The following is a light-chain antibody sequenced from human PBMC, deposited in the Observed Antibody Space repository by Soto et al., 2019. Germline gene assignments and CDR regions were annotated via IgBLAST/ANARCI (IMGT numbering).Light chain of an antibody. J-gene: IGKJ4*01. CDR2: GAS. CDR3: QQYGSSLGVT. V-gene: IGKV3-20*01. CDR1: QSINSF. Sequence: EIVLTQSPGTLSLSPGEGATLSCRASQSINSFLAWYQQRRGQAPRLLIHGASNRATGIPDRFSGSGSGPDFTLTISRLEPEDFAVYYCQQYGSSLGVTFGGGTKVDIK.